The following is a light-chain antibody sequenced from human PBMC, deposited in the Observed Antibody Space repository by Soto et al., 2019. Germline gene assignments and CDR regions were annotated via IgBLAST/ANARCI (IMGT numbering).Light chain of an antibody. CDR1: QSVSSNY. V-gene: IGKV3-20*01. CDR3: EQYDDLIT. J-gene: IGKJ4*01. CDR2: GAS. Sequence: EIVLTQSPGTLSFSPGERATLSCRASQSVSSNYLAWYQQKPGQAPRLLIYGASSRATGIPDRFSGSGSGTDFTLTVSRLEPEDFAVYYCEQYDDLITFGGGTKVEI.